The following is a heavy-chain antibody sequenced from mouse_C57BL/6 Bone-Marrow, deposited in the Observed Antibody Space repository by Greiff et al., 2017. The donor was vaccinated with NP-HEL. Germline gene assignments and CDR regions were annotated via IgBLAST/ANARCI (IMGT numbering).Heavy chain of an antibody. J-gene: IGHJ2*01. V-gene: IGHV1-69*01. D-gene: IGHD1-1*01. Sequence: QVQLQQSGAELVMPGASVKLSCKASGYTFTSYWMHWVKQRPGQGLEWIGEIDPSDSYTNYNQKFKGKSTLTVDKSSSTAYMQLSSLTSEDSAVYYCARWTTVVGFDYWGQGTTLTVSS. CDR1: GYTFTSYW. CDR2: IDPSDSYT. CDR3: ARWTTVVGFDY.